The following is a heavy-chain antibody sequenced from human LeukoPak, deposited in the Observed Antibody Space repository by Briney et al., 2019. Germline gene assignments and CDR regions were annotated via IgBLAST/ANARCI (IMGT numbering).Heavy chain of an antibody. CDR2: IYYSGST. CDR1: GGSISSYY. Sequence: SESLSLTCTVSGGSISSYYWSWIRQPPGKGLEWVGYIYYSGSTNYNPSLKSRVTISVDTSKNQFSLKLSSVTAADTAVYYCARARGRMVRGVIATYYFDYWGQGTLVTVSS. CDR3: ARARGRMVRGVIATYYFDY. D-gene: IGHD3-10*01. J-gene: IGHJ4*02. V-gene: IGHV4-59*01.